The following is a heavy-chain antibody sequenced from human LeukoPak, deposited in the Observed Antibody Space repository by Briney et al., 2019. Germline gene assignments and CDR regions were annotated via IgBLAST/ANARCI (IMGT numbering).Heavy chain of an antibody. V-gene: IGHV3-9*01. CDR2: ISWNSGSI. Sequence: PGRSLRLSCAASGFTFDDYVMHWVRQAPGKGLEWVSGISWNSGSIGYADSVKGRFTISRDNAKNSLYLQMNSLRAEDTALYYCAKAPAYGDYDFDYWGQGTLVTVSS. J-gene: IGHJ4*02. CDR1: GFTFDDYV. D-gene: IGHD4-17*01. CDR3: AKAPAYGDYDFDY.